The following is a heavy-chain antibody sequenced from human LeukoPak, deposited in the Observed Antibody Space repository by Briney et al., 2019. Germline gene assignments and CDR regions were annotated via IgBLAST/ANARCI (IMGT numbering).Heavy chain of an antibody. D-gene: IGHD3-10*01. J-gene: IGHJ4*02. CDR2: IYHRGNT. CDR1: GFSIGTGYS. V-gene: IGHV4-38-2*02. CDR3: AREVESWFGDLLSYFDS. Sequence: SETLSLTCSVSGFSIGTGYSWGWIRQPPGKGLEWIGTIYHRGNTYYNPSLMSRVTNSLDTSKNQFSLRLTSVTAADTALYYCAREVESWFGDLLSYFDSWGQGTQVTVSS.